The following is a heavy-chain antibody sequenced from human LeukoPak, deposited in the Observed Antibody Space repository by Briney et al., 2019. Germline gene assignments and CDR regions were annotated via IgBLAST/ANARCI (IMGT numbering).Heavy chain of an antibody. CDR2: INPNSGGT. CDR1: GYTFTGYY. V-gene: IGHV1-2*02. D-gene: IGHD2-21*02. Sequence: ASVKVSCKASGYTFTGYYMHWVRQAPGQGLEWMGWINPNSGGTNYAQKFQGRVTMTRDTSISTAYMELSRLRSDDTAVYYCARIQGGGDSVDYWGQGTLVTVSS. J-gene: IGHJ4*02. CDR3: ARIQGGGDSVDY.